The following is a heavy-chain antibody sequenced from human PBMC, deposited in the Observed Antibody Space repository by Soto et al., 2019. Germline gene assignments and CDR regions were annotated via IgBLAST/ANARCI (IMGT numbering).Heavy chain of an antibody. Sequence: XGSLRLSFAASGFTVSSYEMNWVRQAPGKGLEWVSYISSSGSTIYYADSVKGRFTISRDDAKNSLYLQMNSLRAEDTAVYYCAREEVAGTRTLYGMDVWGQGTTVTVSS. J-gene: IGHJ6*02. CDR1: GFTVSSYE. V-gene: IGHV3-48*03. CDR2: ISSSGSTI. D-gene: IGHD6-19*01. CDR3: AREEVAGTRTLYGMDV.